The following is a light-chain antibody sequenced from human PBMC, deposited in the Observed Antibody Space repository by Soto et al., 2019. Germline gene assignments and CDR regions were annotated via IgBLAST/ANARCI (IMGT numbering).Light chain of an antibody. CDR1: GSDIGFYNY. Sequence: QSVLTQPASVSGSPGQSITISCTGTGSDIGFYNYVSWYQQHPGKAPKLMIYDVSNRPSGVSNRFSASKSGITASLTISGLQAEDEAVYYCSSYTGSSALYVFGTGTKVT. CDR3: SSYTGSSALYV. J-gene: IGLJ1*01. CDR2: DVS. V-gene: IGLV2-14*03.